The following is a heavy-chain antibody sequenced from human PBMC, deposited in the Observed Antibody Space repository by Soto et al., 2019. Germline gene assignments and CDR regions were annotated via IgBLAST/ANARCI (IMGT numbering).Heavy chain of an antibody. CDR1: GFTFSTFW. Sequence: EVQLVESGGGLVQPGGSLRLSCAASGFTFSTFWMSWVRQAPGKGLEWVANIKKDGSEKYYVDSVKGRFTISRDNAEHSRYLQMNSLRGEATAVYYCARGERDLLYTGGSYSYFYYMDVWGKGTTVAVSS. V-gene: IGHV3-7*01. CDR3: ARGERDLLYTGGSYSYFYYMDV. J-gene: IGHJ6*03. D-gene: IGHD1-26*01. CDR2: IKKDGSEK.